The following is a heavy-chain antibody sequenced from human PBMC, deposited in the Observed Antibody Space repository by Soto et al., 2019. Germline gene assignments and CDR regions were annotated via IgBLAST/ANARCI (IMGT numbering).Heavy chain of an antibody. J-gene: IGHJ5*02. D-gene: IGHD1-26*01. CDR3: TRDEGGSYDSWFHP. CDR1: TFSMYS. CDR2: ISSGAAYI. Sequence: EVQVVESGGGLVKPGGSLTLSCNFTFSMYSMNWVRQAPGKGLEWVSSISSGAAYIKYADSVQGRFTISRDNAKNSVSLQMSSLRVDDTAVYFCTRDEGGSYDSWFHPWGQGTQVTVSA. V-gene: IGHV3-21*01.